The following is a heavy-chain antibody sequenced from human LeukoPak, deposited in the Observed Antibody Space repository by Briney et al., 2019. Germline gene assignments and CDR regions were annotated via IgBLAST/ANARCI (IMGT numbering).Heavy chain of an antibody. D-gene: IGHD3-16*01. J-gene: IGHJ5*02. Sequence: SETLSLTCTVSGGSISPFYWSWIRQPPGKGLEWIAHVYHSGTTNYNPSLKSRVAISADTSKNQFSLRLNSVTAADTAVYYCARSPHRLIGHWFDPWGQGTLVTDSS. CDR1: GGSISPFY. CDR2: VYHSGTT. V-gene: IGHV4-59*12. CDR3: ARSPHRLIGHWFDP.